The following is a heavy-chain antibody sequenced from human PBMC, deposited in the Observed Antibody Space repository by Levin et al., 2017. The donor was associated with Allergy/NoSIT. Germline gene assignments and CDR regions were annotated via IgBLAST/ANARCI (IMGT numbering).Heavy chain of an antibody. V-gene: IGHV4-34*01. Sequence: GSLRLSCAIYGGSFRGYYWSWIRQPPGKGLEWIGEITHSGSTNYNPSLKSRVTISIDTSKNQFSLKLRSVTAADTAVYYCANSGRPYCSNTSCDWLPSWFDPWGQGALVTVSS. CDR2: ITHSGST. D-gene: IGHD2-2*01. CDR3: ANSGRPYCSNTSCDWLPSWFDP. CDR1: GGSFRGYY. J-gene: IGHJ5*02.